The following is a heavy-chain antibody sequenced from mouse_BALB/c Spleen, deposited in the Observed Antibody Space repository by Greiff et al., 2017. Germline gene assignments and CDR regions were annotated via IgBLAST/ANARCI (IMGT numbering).Heavy chain of an antibody. J-gene: IGHJ3*01. V-gene: IGHV5-6*01. D-gene: IGHD2-3*01. Sequence: EVQLVESGGDLVKPGGSLKLSCAASGFTFSSYGMSWVRQTPDKRLEWVATISSGGSYTYYPDSVKGRFTISRDNAKNTLYLQMSSLKSEDTAMYYCARRHDGWGQGTLVTVSA. CDR1: GFTFSSYG. CDR3: ARRHDG. CDR2: ISSGGSYT.